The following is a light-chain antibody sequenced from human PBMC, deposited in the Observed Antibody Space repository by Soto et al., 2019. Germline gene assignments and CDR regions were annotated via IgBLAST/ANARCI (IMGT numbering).Light chain of an antibody. Sequence: DIQMTQSPSTLSASVGDTVTITCRASRSIKSWLAWYQQKPGQAPQLLISKAQSLDNGVPARFSGSGSGTEFTLTISSLRLDEFSTYSCQQYTMYAAFGQVTKVDI. CDR2: KAQ. CDR3: QQYTMYAA. J-gene: IGKJ1*01. CDR1: RSIKSW. V-gene: IGKV1-5*03.